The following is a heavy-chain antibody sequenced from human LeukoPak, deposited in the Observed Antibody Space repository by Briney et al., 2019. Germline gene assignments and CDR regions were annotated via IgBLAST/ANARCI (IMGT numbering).Heavy chain of an antibody. Sequence: GGSPRLSCAASGFTFSSYSMNWVRQAPGKGLEWVSSISSSSSYIYYADSVKGRFTISRDNAKNSLYLQMNSLRAEDTAVYYCARGTYCSGGSCYSFDYWGQGTLVTVSS. CDR2: ISSSSSYI. V-gene: IGHV3-21*01. CDR1: GFTFSSYS. CDR3: ARGTYCSGGSCYSFDY. D-gene: IGHD2-15*01. J-gene: IGHJ4*02.